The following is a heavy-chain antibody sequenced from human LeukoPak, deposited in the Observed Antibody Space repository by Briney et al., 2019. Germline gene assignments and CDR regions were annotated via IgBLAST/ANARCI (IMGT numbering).Heavy chain of an antibody. D-gene: IGHD5-12*01. J-gene: IGHJ4*02. Sequence: NPSETLSLTCTLSGGSISTYYWSWIRQPPGKGLEWIGYIYRSGSTNYNPSLKSRVTISVDTSKNQFSLKLSSVTAADTAVYYCARSGGYASPIGYWGQGALVTVSS. CDR2: IYRSGST. CDR3: ARSGGYASPIGY. V-gene: IGHV4-59*01. CDR1: GGSISTYY.